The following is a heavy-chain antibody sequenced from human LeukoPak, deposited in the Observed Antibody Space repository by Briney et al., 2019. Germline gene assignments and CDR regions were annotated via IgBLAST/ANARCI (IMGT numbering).Heavy chain of an antibody. V-gene: IGHV4-39*07. CDR1: GGSISSSSYY. CDR2: IYYSGST. J-gene: IGHJ6*03. Sequence: SETLSLTCTASGGSISSSSYYWGWLRQPPGKGLEWIGSIYYSGSTYYNPSLKSRVTISVDTSKNQFSLKLSSVTAADTAVYYCARLVNSSGWYSPHYYYYMDVWGKGTTVTVSS. D-gene: IGHD6-19*01. CDR3: ARLVNSSGWYSPHYYYYMDV.